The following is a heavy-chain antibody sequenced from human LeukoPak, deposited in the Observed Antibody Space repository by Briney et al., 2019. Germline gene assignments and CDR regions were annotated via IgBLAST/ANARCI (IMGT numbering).Heavy chain of an antibody. D-gene: IGHD3-10*01. CDR3: ARDWVLLWFGELVYYYGMDV. CDR2: INTNTGNP. CDR1: GYTFTSYA. J-gene: IGHJ6*02. Sequence: ASVKVSCKASGYTFTSYAMNWVRQAPGQGLEWMGWINTNTGNPTYAQGFTGRFVFSLGTSVSTAYLQISSLKAEDTAVYYCARDWVLLWFGELVYYYGMDVWGQGTTVTVSS. V-gene: IGHV7-4-1*02.